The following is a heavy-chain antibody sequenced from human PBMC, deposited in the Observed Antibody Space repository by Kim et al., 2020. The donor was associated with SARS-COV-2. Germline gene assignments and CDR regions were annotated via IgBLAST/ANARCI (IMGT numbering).Heavy chain of an antibody. V-gene: IGHV3-53*01. CDR2: T. CDR3: ARGRYWYYMDV. D-gene: IGHD2-8*02. J-gene: IGHJ6*03. Sequence: TYTAGSVKGRFTISGHNSKNTLYLQMNSLRAEDTAVYYCARGRYWYYMDVWGKGTTVTVSS.